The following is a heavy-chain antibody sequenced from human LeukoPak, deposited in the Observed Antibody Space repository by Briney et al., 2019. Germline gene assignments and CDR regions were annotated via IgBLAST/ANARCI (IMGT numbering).Heavy chain of an antibody. CDR2: TSYDGSNK. J-gene: IGHJ4*02. D-gene: IGHD6-13*01. Sequence: PGRSLRLSCAASGFTFSSYGMHWVRQAPGKGLEWVAVTSYDGSNKYYADSVKGRFTISRDNSKNTLYLQMNSLRAEDTAVYYCARPGIAAAGTGYFDYWGQGTLVTVSS. V-gene: IGHV3-30*03. CDR1: GFTFSSYG. CDR3: ARPGIAAAGTGYFDY.